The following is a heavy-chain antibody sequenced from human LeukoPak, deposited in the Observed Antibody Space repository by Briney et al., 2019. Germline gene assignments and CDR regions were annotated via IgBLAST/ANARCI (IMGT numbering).Heavy chain of an antibody. V-gene: IGHV4-59*01. D-gene: IGHD2-2*01. CDR3: ARDLSSTSWELRNIGAY. Sequence: SETLSLTCTVSGGSISSYYWSWIRQPPGKGLEWIGYIYYSGSTNYNPSLKSRVTISVDTSKNQFSLKLSSVTAADTAVYYCARDLSSTSWELRNIGAYWGQGTLVTVSS. J-gene: IGHJ4*02. CDR2: IYYSGST. CDR1: GGSISSYY.